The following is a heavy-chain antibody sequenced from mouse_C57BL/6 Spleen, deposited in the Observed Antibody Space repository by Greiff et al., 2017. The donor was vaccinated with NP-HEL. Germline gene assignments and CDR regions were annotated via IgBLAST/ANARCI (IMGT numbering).Heavy chain of an antibody. CDR3: ARIGYGSRGGAMDY. J-gene: IGHJ4*01. Sequence: EVNVVESGGGLVKPGGSLKLSCAASGFTFSDYGMHWVRQAPEKGLEWVAYISSGSSTIDYADTVKGRFTISRDNAKNTLFLQMTSLRSEDTAMYYCARIGYGSRGGAMDYWGQGTSVTVSS. V-gene: IGHV5-17*01. CDR1: GFTFSDYG. D-gene: IGHD1-1*01. CDR2: ISSGSSTI.